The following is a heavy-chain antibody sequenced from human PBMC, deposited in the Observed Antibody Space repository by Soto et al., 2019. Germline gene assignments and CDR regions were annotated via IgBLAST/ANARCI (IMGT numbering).Heavy chain of an antibody. V-gene: IGHV2-5*02. D-gene: IGHD5-18*01. Sequence: SGPTLVNPTQTLTLTCTLSGFSLNASGVRVGWSRQPPGKALEWLALIYWDDGKRYSPSLKNRLTVTKDILTNQVVLTMTNMDPADTGTYCAHGEYSSDGWCFFDYWEQGTLVTVSS. CDR2: IYWDDGK. J-gene: IGHJ4*02. CDR1: GFSLNASGVR. CDR3: AHGEYSSDGWCFFDY.